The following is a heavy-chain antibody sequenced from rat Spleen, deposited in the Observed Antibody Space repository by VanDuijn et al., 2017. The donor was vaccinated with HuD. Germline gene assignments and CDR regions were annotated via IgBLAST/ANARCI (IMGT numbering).Heavy chain of an antibody. CDR3: ARPTTGIPFNY. J-gene: IGHJ2*01. V-gene: IGHV5-17*01. CDR2: IIYDGSNT. D-gene: IGHD1-9*01. Sequence: EVQLVESGGGLVQPGRSLKLSYAASGFTFRNYGMAWVRQAPKKGLEWVAAIIYDGSNTYYRDSVKGRFTIPRDNAKSTLYLQMDSLRSEDTAIYYCARPTTGIPFNYWGQGVMVTVSS. CDR1: GFTFRNYG.